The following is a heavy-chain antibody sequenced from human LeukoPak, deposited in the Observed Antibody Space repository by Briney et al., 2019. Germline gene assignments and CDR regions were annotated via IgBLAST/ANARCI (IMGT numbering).Heavy chain of an antibody. J-gene: IGHJ3*02. CDR3: ARTLVRRSDAFDI. Sequence: PGGSLRLSCAASGFTVSSDYMSWVRQAPGKGLEWVSVIYSGGNTYYRDSVEGRFTISRDSSKNTVYLQMNSLRAEDTAVYYCARTLVRRSDAFDIWGQGTMVTVSS. D-gene: IGHD6-6*01. CDR1: GFTVSSDY. V-gene: IGHV3-53*01. CDR2: IYSGGNT.